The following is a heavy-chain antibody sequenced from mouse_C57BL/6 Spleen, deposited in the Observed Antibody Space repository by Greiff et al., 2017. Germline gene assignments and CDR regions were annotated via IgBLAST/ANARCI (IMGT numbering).Heavy chain of an antibody. Sequence: QVQLQQPGAELVRPGSSVKLSCKASGYTFTSYWMDWVKQRPGQGLEWIGNIYPSDSETHYNQKFKDKATLTVDKSSSTAYMPLSSLTSEDSAVYYCARGRDYAMDYWGQGTSVTVSS. CDR3: ARGRDYAMDY. J-gene: IGHJ4*01. CDR2: IYPSDSET. CDR1: GYTFTSYW. V-gene: IGHV1-61*01.